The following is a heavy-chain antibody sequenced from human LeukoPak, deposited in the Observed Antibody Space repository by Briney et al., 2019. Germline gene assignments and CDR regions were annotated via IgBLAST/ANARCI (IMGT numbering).Heavy chain of an antibody. Sequence: GGSLTLSCSPSPFSITDKSLTWVRQAPEKGLECVSIIYNVEVTAYGDSVGGRFTIYRDSGTNTLFPQMDNLRADDTAVYYCARVVAAIALRDYHYVDVWGEGTTVTVSS. V-gene: IGHV3-53*01. J-gene: IGHJ6*03. D-gene: IGHD2-21*02. CDR2: IYNVEVT. CDR1: PFSITDKS. CDR3: ARVVAAIALRDYHYVDV.